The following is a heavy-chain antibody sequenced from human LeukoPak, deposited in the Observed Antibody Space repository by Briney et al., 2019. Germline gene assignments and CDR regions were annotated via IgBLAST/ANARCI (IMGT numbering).Heavy chain of an antibody. Sequence: PGGSLRLSCAASGFTFSPYGMHWVRQAPGKGLEWVAFIRSDGTNKYYADSVRGRFTISRDTSKNTLYLQMNSLRAEDTAVYYCARGVTWTIYYYYYYMDVWGKGTTVTVSS. CDR3: ARGVTWTIYYYYYYMDV. V-gene: IGHV3-30*02. CDR1: GFTFSPYG. J-gene: IGHJ6*03. CDR2: IRSDGTNK. D-gene: IGHD3-3*01.